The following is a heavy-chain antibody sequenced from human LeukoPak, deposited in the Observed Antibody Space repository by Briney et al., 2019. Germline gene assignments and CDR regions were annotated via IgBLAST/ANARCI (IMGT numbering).Heavy chain of an antibody. Sequence: SETLSLTCTVSGGPISSSSYYWGWIRQPPGKGLEWIGSIYYSGSTYYNPSLKSRVTISVDTSKNQFSLKLSSVTAADTAVYYCATYSSSWLSSYGMDVWGQGTTVTVS. V-gene: IGHV4-39*01. CDR2: IYYSGST. D-gene: IGHD6-13*01. CDR1: GGPISSSSYY. CDR3: ATYSSSWLSSYGMDV. J-gene: IGHJ6*02.